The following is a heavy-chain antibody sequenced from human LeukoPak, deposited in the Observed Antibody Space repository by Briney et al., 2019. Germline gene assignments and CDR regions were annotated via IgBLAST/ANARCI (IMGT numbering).Heavy chain of an antibody. CDR3: ARSFYYGSGTYPPAAFDI. CDR2: IYYSGST. J-gene: IGHJ3*02. Sequence: SETLSLTCTVSGGSINDYYWSWIRQSPGKGLEYIGYIYYSGSTNYNPSLKSRVTISVDTSKNQFPLKLTSVTAADTAVYYCARSFYYGSGTYPPAAFDIWGQGTVVTVSS. V-gene: IGHV4-59*08. CDR1: GGSINDYY. D-gene: IGHD3-10*01.